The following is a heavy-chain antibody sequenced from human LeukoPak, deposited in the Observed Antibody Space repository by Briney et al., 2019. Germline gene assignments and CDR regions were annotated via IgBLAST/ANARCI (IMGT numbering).Heavy chain of an antibody. CDR2: ISYDGSNK. CDR3: ARASDCTEDY. J-gene: IGHJ4*02. CDR1: GFTFSSYA. V-gene: IGHV3-30*04. D-gene: IGHD2-8*01. Sequence: GRSLRLSCAASGFTFSSYAMHWVRQAPGKGLEWVAVISYDGSNKYYADSVKGRFTISRDNSKNTLYLQMNSLRAEDTAVYYCARASDCTEDYWGQGTLVTVSS.